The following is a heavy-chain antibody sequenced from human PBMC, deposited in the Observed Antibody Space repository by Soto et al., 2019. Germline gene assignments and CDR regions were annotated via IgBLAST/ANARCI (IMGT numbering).Heavy chain of an antibody. D-gene: IGHD2-15*01. Sequence: QVQLQESGPGLVKPSETLSLTCTVSGGSISSYYWSWIRQPPGKGLEWIGYIYYSGSTNYNPSLXRXAXIXXATSKNQFSLKLSSVTAADTAVYYCARRYGGTFDYWGQGTLVTVSS. CDR1: GGSISSYY. V-gene: IGHV4-59*08. J-gene: IGHJ4*02. CDR2: IYYSGST. CDR3: ARRYGGTFDY.